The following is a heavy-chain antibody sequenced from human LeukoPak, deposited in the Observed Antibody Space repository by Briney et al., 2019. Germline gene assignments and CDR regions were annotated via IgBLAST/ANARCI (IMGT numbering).Heavy chain of an antibody. CDR3: ANYNMGEIPLDY. CDR2: IRYDGSNK. CDR1: GFTFSSYG. J-gene: IGHJ4*02. V-gene: IGHV3-30*02. D-gene: IGHD1-14*01. Sequence: GGSLRLSCAAYGFTFSSYGMHWVRQAPGKGLEWVAFIRYDGSNKYYADSVKGRFTISRDNSKNTLYLQMNSLRAEDTAVYYCANYNMGEIPLDYWGQGTLVTVSS.